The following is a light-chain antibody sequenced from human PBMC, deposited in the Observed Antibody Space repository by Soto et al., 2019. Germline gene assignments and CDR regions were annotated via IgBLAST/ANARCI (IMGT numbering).Light chain of an antibody. J-gene: IGLJ1*01. V-gene: IGLV2-14*03. Sequence: QSVLTQPSSLSGSPRQWITISCTGNNSDVGGYNYVSWYQHHPGKAPKLMIFDVSNRPSGVSNRFSGSKSGNTASLTISGLQPEDEADYYCSSYTTSNTRQIVFGTGTKVTVL. CDR2: DVS. CDR1: NSDVGGYNY. CDR3: SSYTTSNTRQIV.